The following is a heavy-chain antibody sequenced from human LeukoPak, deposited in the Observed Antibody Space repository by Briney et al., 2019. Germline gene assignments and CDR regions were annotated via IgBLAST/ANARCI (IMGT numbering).Heavy chain of an antibody. CDR3: ARAISGPVAYDY. CDR1: GGSINSGSYY. CDR2: IYYSGST. Sequence: PSETLSLTCTVSGGSINSGSYYWGWIRQSPGKGLEWIGAIYYSGSTNYNPSLKSRVTISVDTSKNQFSLKLSSVTAADTAVYYCARAISGPVAYDYWGQGTLVTVSS. V-gene: IGHV4-61*01. D-gene: IGHD6-19*01. J-gene: IGHJ4*02.